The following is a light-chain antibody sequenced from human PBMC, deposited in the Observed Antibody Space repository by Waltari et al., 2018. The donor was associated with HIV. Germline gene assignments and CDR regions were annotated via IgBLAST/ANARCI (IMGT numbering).Light chain of an antibody. CDR1: SSDIGGYNY. J-gene: IGLJ2*01. V-gene: IGLV2-14*01. CDR2: EVS. CDR3: SSYTSSSTVI. Sequence: QSALTQPASVSGSPGQSITISCTGTSSDIGGYNYVSWYQHHPGKAPKLMIYEVSTRPSGVSNRFPGSKSGNTASLTISGLQAEDEADYYCSSYTSSSTVIFGGGTKLAVL.